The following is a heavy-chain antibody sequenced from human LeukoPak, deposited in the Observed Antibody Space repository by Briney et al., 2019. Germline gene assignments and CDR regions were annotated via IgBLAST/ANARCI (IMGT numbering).Heavy chain of an antibody. Sequence: PGRSLRLSCAASGFTVSSNFMSWVRQAPGKGLEWVSIIYSGGSTYYADSVKGRFTISSDNSRNTLYLQMNSLRAEDTAVYYCARVLVTAQRYYYGMDVWGQGTTVTVSS. D-gene: IGHD2-21*02. CDR2: IYSGGST. CDR1: GFTVSSNF. CDR3: ARVLVTAQRYYYGMDV. V-gene: IGHV3-53*01. J-gene: IGHJ6*02.